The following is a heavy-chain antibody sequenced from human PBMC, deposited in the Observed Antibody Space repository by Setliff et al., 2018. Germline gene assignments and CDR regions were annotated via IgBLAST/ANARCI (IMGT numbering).Heavy chain of an antibody. J-gene: IGHJ3*01. CDR2: IKSYGSGGTI. CDR1: GLRFSDAW. V-gene: IGHV3-15*01. Sequence: PGESVKISCAVSGLRFSDAWVSWVRQAPGKGLEWAGRIKSYGSGGTIDYAAPVEGRFTISRDDSKNTVYLQMSSLKIEDTAVYYCVHNADFIGTFNTWGQGTMVTVSS. D-gene: IGHD2-8*01. CDR3: VHNADFIGTFNT.